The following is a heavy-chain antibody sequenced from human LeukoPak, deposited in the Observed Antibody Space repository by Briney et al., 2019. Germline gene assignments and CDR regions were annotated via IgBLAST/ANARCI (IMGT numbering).Heavy chain of an antibody. J-gene: IGHJ6*03. V-gene: IGHV4-39*07. Sequence: SETLSLTCTVSGGSISSSSYYWGWIRQPPGKGLEWIGSIYYSGITKYNPSLKSRVTISVDTSRNRFSLKLSSVTAADTALYYCAKTGDRTGYYYYYMDVWGKGTTVTVSS. CDR3: AKTGDRTGYYYYYMDV. CDR2: IYYSGIT. D-gene: IGHD7-27*01. CDR1: GGSISSSSYY.